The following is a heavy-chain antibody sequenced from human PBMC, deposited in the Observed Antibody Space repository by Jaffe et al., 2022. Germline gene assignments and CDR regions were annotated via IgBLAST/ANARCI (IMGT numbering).Heavy chain of an antibody. CDR2: ISWNSGSI. J-gene: IGHJ4*02. CDR3: AKDIGRYFDWLSMGYFDY. D-gene: IGHD3-9*01. V-gene: IGHV3-9*01. Sequence: EVQLVESGGGLVQPGRSLRLSCAASGFTFDDYAMHWVRQAPGKGLEWVSGISWNSGSIGYADSVKGRFTISRDNAKNSLYLQMNSLRAEDTALYYCAKDIGRYFDWLSMGYFDYWGQGTLVTVSS. CDR1: GFTFDDYA.